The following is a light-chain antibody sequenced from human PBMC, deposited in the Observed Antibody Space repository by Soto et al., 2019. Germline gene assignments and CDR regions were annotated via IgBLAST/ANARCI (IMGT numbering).Light chain of an antibody. Sequence: DIQMTQSPSSLSASVGDSVTITCRASQGINKFLAWFQQKPGTAPKSLISTASRLQSGVPSRFSGSGSGTQFTLTINNLQPADFATYYCQQYESFPFTFCGGTRVEIK. V-gene: IGKV1-16*01. CDR1: QGINKF. CDR2: TAS. J-gene: IGKJ4*01. CDR3: QQYESFPFT.